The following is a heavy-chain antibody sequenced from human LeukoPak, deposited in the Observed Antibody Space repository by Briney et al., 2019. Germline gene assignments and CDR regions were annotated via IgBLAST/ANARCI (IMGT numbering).Heavy chain of an antibody. J-gene: IGHJ5*02. CDR3: ARVWEYGGNQQNWFDP. V-gene: IGHV1-18*01. CDR2: ISAYNGNT. CDR1: GYTFTSYG. Sequence: APVKVSCKASGYTFTSYGISWVRQAPGQGLEWMGWISAYNGNTNYAQKLQGRVTMTTDTSTSTAYMELRSLRSDDTAVYYCARVWEYGGNQQNWFDPWGQGTLVTVSS. D-gene: IGHD4-23*01.